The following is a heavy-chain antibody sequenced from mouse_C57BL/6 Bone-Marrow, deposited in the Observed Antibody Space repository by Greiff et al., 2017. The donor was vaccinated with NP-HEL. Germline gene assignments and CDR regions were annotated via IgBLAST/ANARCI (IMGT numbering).Heavy chain of an antibody. D-gene: IGHD1-1*01. Sequence: LEESGAELVKPGASVKMSCKASGYTFTTYPIEWMKQSPGKCLEWIGNFHPYNDDTKYNEKFKGKATLTVEKSSSTVYLDLSRLTSDDSAVYYCARRSNFDYAMDYWGQGTSVTVSS. CDR1: GYTFTTYP. CDR3: ARRSNFDYAMDY. CDR2: FHPYNDDT. J-gene: IGHJ4*01. V-gene: IGHV1-47*01.